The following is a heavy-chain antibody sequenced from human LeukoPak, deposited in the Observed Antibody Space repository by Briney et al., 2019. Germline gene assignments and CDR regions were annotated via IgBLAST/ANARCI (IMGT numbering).Heavy chain of an antibody. CDR1: GFTFSSYD. D-gene: IGHD3-10*01. Sequence: GGSLRLSCSASGFTFSSYDMHWVRQATGKGLEWVSAIGTAGDTYYPGSVKGRFTISRENAKNSLYLQMNSLRAGDTAVYYCARAVGGSYYGAGFSPGDWGQGTLVTVSS. CDR3: ARAVGGSYYGAGFSPGD. V-gene: IGHV3-13*01. CDR2: IGTAGDT. J-gene: IGHJ4*02.